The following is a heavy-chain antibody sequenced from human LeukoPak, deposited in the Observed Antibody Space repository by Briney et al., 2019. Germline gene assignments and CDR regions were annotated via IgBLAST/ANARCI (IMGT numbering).Heavy chain of an antibody. CDR2: IYYSGST. Sequence: PSETLSLTCTVSGGSISSYYWSWIRQPPGQGLEWIGYIYYSGSTNYNPSLKSRVTISVDTSKNLFSLKLSSVTAADTAVYYCARYGGNGGLSFDYWGQGTLVTVSS. D-gene: IGHD4-23*01. CDR3: ARYGGNGGLSFDY. J-gene: IGHJ4*02. CDR1: GGSISSYY. V-gene: IGHV4-59*01.